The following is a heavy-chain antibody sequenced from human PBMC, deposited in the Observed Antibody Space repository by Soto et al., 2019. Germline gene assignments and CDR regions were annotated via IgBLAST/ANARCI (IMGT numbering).Heavy chain of an antibody. V-gene: IGHV1-2*04. CDR2: INPNSGGT. CDR1: GYTFTGYY. D-gene: IGHD6-19*01. CDR3: AREEGSSSGWSNFDY. Sequence: GASVKVSCKASGYTFTGYYMHWVRQAPGQGLEWMGWINPNSGGTNYAQKFQGWVTMTRDTSISTAYMELSRLRSDDTAVYYCAREEGSSSGWSNFDYWGQGTLVTVSS. J-gene: IGHJ4*02.